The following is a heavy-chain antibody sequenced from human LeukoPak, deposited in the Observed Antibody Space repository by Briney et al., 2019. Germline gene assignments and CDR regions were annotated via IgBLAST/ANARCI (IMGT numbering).Heavy chain of an antibody. CDR1: GFTFDDYG. J-gene: IGHJ4*02. CDR3: ARALKGLADY. V-gene: IGHV3-20*04. CDR2: INWNGGNT. Sequence: GGSLRLSCAASGFTFDDYGMHWVRQAPGKGLEWVSGINWNGGNTNYADSVKGRFTISRDNAKNSLYLQMNSLRAEDTAVYYCARALKGLADYWGQGTLVTVSS.